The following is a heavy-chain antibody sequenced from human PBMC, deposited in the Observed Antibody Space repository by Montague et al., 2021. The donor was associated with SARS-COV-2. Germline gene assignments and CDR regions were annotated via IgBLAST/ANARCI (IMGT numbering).Heavy chain of an antibody. D-gene: IGHD5-18*01. V-gene: IGHV3-53*01. J-gene: IGHJ3*01. Sequence: SLRLSCAASGFSVSSKYMTWVRQPPGKGLEWVSTIYSGDTAYYADPVQGRFTISRDHSKNTVFLQMNSLRAEDTALYYCATFYVDTVSVTNAFDLWGQGTLVSVSS. CDR2: IYSGDTA. CDR1: GFSVSSKY. CDR3: ATFYVDTVSVTNAFDL.